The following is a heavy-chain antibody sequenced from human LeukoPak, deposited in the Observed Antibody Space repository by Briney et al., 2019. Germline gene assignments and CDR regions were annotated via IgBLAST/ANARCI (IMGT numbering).Heavy chain of an antibody. V-gene: IGHV4-31*03. CDR1: GGSISSGGYY. CDR3: ARAPMGYSSSLWAQSPYWYFDL. CDR2: IYYSGST. D-gene: IGHD6-13*01. J-gene: IGHJ2*01. Sequence: SQTLSLTCTVSGGSISSGGYYWSWIRQHPGKGLEWIGYIYYSGSTYYNPSLKSRVTISVDTSKNQFSPKLNSVTAADTAVYYCARAPMGYSSSLWAQSPYWYFDLWGRGTLVTVSS.